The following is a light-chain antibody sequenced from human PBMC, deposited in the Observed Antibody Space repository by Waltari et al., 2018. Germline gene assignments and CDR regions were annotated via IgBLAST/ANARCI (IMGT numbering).Light chain of an antibody. CDR1: SSDVGSNNL. CDR2: EGS. J-gene: IGLJ1*01. CDR3: CSYAGSSTYV. Sequence: QSALTQPASVSGSPGQSITISCTGTSSDVGSNNLFSWYQQHPDKAPKLMIYEGSKRPSGVSNRFSGSKSGNTASLTISGLQAEDEADYYCCSYAGSSTYVFGTGTKVTVL. V-gene: IGLV2-23*01.